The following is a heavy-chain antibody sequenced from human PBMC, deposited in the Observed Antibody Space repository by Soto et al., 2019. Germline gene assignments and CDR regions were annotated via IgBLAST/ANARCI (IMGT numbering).Heavy chain of an antibody. CDR2: IYYSGST. CDR3: ARQKGLYGMDV. V-gene: IGHV4-59*08. CDR1: GGSISSYY. J-gene: IGHJ6*02. Sequence: PSETLSLTCTVSGGSISSYYWSWIRQPPGKGLEWIGYIYYSGSTNYNPSLKSRVTISVDTSKNQFSLKLSSVTAADTAVYYCARQKGLYGMDVWGQGTTVTVS.